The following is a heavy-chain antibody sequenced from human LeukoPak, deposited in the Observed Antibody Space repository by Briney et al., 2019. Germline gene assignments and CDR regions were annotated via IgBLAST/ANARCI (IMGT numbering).Heavy chain of an antibody. D-gene: IGHD3-10*01. CDR3: AIDFYYGSGSYKGTADY. J-gene: IGHJ4*02. V-gene: IGHV1-46*01. Sequence: GASVKVSCKASGYTFTSYGISWVRQAPGQGLEWMGIINPSGGSTSYAQKFQGRVTMTRDTSTSTVYMELSSLRSEDTAVCYCAIDFYYGSGSYKGTADYWGQGTLVTVSS. CDR1: GYTFTSYG. CDR2: INPSGGST.